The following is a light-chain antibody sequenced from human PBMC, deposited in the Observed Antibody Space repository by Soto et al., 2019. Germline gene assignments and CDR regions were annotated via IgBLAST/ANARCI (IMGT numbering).Light chain of an antibody. V-gene: IGLV1-40*01. Sequence: QSVLAQPPSMSGAPGQRVTISCTGSSSNIGAGYDVHWYQQLPGTAPKLLIFDNSNRPSGVPDRFSGSKSGTSASLAITGLQAEDEADYYCQSYDSSLSAYVFGTGTKLTVL. J-gene: IGLJ1*01. CDR1: SSNIGAGYD. CDR2: DNS. CDR3: QSYDSSLSAYV.